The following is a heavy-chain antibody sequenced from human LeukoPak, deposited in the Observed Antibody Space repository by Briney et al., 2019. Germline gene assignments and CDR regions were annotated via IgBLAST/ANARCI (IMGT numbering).Heavy chain of an antibody. CDR3: ARARDSDGWYGNLFDP. D-gene: IGHD6-19*01. J-gene: IGHJ5*02. Sequence: PSETLSLTCTVSGGSVSTYYGTWIRQPPGKGLEGIGNIHHSGTTNYTPPPQSRVNISIETSKHQFSLNLSSVTAADTAVYYCARARDSDGWYGNLFDPWGQGTLVTVSS. V-gene: IGHV4-59*02. CDR1: GGSVSTYY. CDR2: IHHSGTT.